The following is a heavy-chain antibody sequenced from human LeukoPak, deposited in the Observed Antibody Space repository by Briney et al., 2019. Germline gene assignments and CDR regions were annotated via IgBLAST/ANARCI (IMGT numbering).Heavy chain of an antibody. CDR3: AKDRRGGGWSRIDY. Sequence: QPGGSLRLSCAASGFTFSSYGMHWVRQAPGKGLEWVAVISYDGSNKYYADSVKGRFTISRDNSKNTLYLQMNSLRAEDTAVYYCAKDRRGGGWSRIDYWGQGTLVTVSS. J-gene: IGHJ4*02. CDR2: ISYDGSNK. D-gene: IGHD6-19*01. V-gene: IGHV3-30*18. CDR1: GFTFSSYG.